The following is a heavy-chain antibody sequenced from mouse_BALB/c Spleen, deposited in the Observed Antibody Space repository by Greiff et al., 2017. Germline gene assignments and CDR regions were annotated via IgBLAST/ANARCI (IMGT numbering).Heavy chain of an antibody. CDR2: IYPYNGGT. V-gene: IGHV1S29*02. CDR1: GYTFTDYN. J-gene: IGHJ2*01. Sequence: EVQLQQSGPELVKPGASVKISCTASGYTFTDYNMHWVKQSHGKSLEWIGYIYPYNGGTGYNQKFKSKATLTVDNSSSTAYMELRSLTSEDSAVYYCARSRGPFDYWGQGTTLTVSS. CDR3: ARSRGPFDY.